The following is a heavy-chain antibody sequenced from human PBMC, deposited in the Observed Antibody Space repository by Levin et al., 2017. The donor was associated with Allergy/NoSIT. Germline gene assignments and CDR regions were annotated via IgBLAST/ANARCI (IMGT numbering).Heavy chain of an antibody. V-gene: IGHV4-34*01. J-gene: IGHJ3*02. CDR1: GGSFRAYY. CDR2: INDSGST. Sequence: SETLSLTCAVYGGSFRAYYWSWIRQSPEKGLEWIGEINDSGSTNYNPSLKSRGTILVDSSKNQLSLKLSSVIAADTAVYYCARGYGRRGVPRASGWYHNSDAFDIWGQGTVVTVSS. CDR3: ARGYGRRGVPRASGWYHNSDAFDI. D-gene: IGHD6-19*01.